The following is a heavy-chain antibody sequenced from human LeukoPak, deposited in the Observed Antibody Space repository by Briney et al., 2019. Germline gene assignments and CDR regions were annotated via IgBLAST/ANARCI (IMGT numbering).Heavy chain of an antibody. Sequence: ASVKVSCKASGYTFTGYYMHWVRQAPGQGLERMRWINPNSGGTNYAQKFQGRVTMTRDTSISTAYMELSRLRSDDTAVYYCARGSPKMYYYMDVWGKGTTVTVSS. V-gene: IGHV1-2*02. CDR3: ARGSPKMYYYMDV. CDR2: INPNSGGT. CDR1: GYTFTGYY. J-gene: IGHJ6*03.